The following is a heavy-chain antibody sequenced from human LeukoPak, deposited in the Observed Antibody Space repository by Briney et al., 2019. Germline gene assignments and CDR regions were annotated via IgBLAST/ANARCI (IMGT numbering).Heavy chain of an antibody. CDR1: GGSISSGSYY. J-gene: IGHJ4*02. CDR3: ARARDGYPLYYFDY. CDR2: IYTSGST. Sequence: SETLSLTCTVSGGSISSGSYYWSWIRQPAGKGLEWIGRIYTSGSTNYNPSLKSRVTISVDTSKNQFSLKLSSVTAADTAVYYCARARDGYPLYYFDYWGQGTQVAVSS. V-gene: IGHV4-61*02. D-gene: IGHD5-24*01.